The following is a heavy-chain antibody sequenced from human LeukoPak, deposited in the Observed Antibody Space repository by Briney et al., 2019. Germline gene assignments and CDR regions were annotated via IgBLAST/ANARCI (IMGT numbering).Heavy chain of an antibody. D-gene: IGHD1-26*01. Sequence: GGSLRLSCAASGFTFNSYAMSWVRQAPGKGLEWVSAISGSGGSTYYADSVEGRFTISRDNSKNTLYLQMNSLRAEDTAVYYCAKNLNVVVGATSGYWGQGTLVTVSS. CDR1: GFTFNSYA. CDR2: ISGSGGST. CDR3: AKNLNVVVGATSGY. J-gene: IGHJ4*02. V-gene: IGHV3-23*01.